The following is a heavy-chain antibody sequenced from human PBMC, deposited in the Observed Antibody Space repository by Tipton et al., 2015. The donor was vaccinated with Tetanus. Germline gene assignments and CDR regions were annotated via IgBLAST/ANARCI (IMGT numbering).Heavy chain of an antibody. V-gene: IGHV4-59*01. CDR1: RGPISSYH. CDR2: IYHSESA. Sequence: GLVKPSETLSLTCTVSRGPISSYHWNWIRQSPGKGLEWVGNIYHSESANYNPSLKSRVTISVDTSKNQITLTLKSVTAADTARVVWAGDGEKIMTSDRRQRRETNYYSHYGLDVWGQGTTVTVSS. D-gene: IGHD3-10*01. CDR3: AGDGEKIMTSDRRQRRETNYYSHYGLDV. J-gene: IGHJ6*02.